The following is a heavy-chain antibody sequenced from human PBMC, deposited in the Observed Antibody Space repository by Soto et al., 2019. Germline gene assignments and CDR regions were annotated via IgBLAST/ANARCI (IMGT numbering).Heavy chain of an antibody. J-gene: IGHJ6*01. D-gene: IGHD2-21*02. CDR2: IWYDGSNK. Sequence: GGSLRLSCAASGFTFSSYGMHWVRQAPGKGLEWVAVIWYDGSNKYYADSVKGRFTISRDNSKNTLYLQVNSLRAEDTAVYYCARDMMVTATYYYYYGMDVWGQGTTVTVSS. CDR1: GFTFSSYG. V-gene: IGHV3-33*01. CDR3: ARDMMVTATYYYYYGMDV.